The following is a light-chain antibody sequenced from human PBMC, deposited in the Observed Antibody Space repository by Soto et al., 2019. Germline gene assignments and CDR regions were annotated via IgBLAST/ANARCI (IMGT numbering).Light chain of an antibody. CDR3: QQYGSSPWT. CDR2: GAS. CDR1: QTIRSNY. Sequence: ETVLTQSPGTLSLSPGERATLSCRASQTIRSNYLAWYRLTPGQAPRLLIYGASNRATGIADRFSGSGSGTDFTLIISRQEPEYFALYYCQQYGSSPWTFGQGTKVEIQ. V-gene: IGKV3-20*01. J-gene: IGKJ1*01.